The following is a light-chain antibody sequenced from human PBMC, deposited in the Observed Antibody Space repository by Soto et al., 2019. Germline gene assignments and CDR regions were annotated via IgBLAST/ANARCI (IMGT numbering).Light chain of an antibody. Sequence: QSALTQPASVSGSPGQSITISCTGTSSDVGGYNYVSWYQQHPGKAPKLMISEVTNRPSGVSNRFSGSKSGNTASLTISGLQAEDEADYYCSSYTSSGTLDFGTGTQLTVL. CDR1: SSDVGGYNY. V-gene: IGLV2-14*01. J-gene: IGLJ1*01. CDR2: EVT. CDR3: SSYTSSGTLD.